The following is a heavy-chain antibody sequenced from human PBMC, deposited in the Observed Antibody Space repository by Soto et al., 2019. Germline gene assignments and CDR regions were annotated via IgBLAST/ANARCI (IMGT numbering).Heavy chain of an antibody. Sequence: QVQLQESGPGLVKPSQTLSLTCTVSGGSISSGDYYWSWIRQPPGKGLAWIGYIYYSGSTYYNPSLKSRVTISVDTSKNQFSLKLSSVTAADTAVYYCASEYYDFWSGYYRGYGMDVWGQGTTVTVSS. V-gene: IGHV4-30-4*01. J-gene: IGHJ6*02. CDR2: IYYSGST. D-gene: IGHD3-3*01. CDR1: GGSISSGDYY. CDR3: ASEYYDFWSGYYRGYGMDV.